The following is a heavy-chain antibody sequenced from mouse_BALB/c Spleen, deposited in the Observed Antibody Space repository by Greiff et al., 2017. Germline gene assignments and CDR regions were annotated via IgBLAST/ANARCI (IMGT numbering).Heavy chain of an antibody. D-gene: IGHD2-1*01. CDR2: ISTYYGDA. CDR1: GYTFTDYD. J-gene: IGHJ3*01. V-gene: IGHV1S137*01. CDR3: ATSYGNYEGFAY. Sequence: QVQLKESGAELVRPGVSVKISCKGSGYTFTDYDMHWVKQSHAKSLEWIGVISTYYGDASYNQKFKGEATMTVDKSSSTAYMELARLTSEDSAIYYCATSYGNYEGFAYWGQGTLVTVSA.